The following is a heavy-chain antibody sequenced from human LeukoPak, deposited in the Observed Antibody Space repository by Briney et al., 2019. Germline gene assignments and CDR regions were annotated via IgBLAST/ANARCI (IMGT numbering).Heavy chain of an antibody. CDR1: GYTFTSYG. D-gene: IGHD3-22*01. CDR3: ARTTNYYDSSGYHSYFDY. J-gene: IGHJ4*02. Sequence: AASVKVSCKASGYTFTSYGISWVRQAPGQGLEWMGWISAYNGNTNYAQKLQGRVTMTTDTSTSTAYMELRSLRSDDTAVYYCARTTNYYDSSGYHSYFDYWGQGTLVTVSS. CDR2: ISAYNGNT. V-gene: IGHV1-18*01.